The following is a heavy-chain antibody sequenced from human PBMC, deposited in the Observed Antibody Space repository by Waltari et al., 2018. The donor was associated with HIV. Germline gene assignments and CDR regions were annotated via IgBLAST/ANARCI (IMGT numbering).Heavy chain of an antibody. CDR2: IYSGGST. CDR3: ARDYGGNSFYYYYAMDV. Sequence: EVQLVESGGGLVQPGGSLRLSCAASGFTVRSHHMSWVRQAPGKGVGWVSVIYSGGSTYYADSVKGRFTISRDNSKNTLYLQMNSLRAEDTAVYYCARDYGGNSFYYYYAMDVWGQGTTVTVSS. J-gene: IGHJ6*02. D-gene: IGHD4-17*01. CDR1: GFTVRSHH. V-gene: IGHV3-66*01.